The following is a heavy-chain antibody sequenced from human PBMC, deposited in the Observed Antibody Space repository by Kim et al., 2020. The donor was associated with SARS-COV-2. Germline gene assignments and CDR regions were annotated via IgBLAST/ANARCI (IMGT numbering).Heavy chain of an antibody. V-gene: IGHV3-30*04. J-gene: IGHJ6*02. CDR1: GFTFSSYA. Sequence: GGSLRLSCAASGFTFSSYAMHWVRQAPGKGLEWVAVISYDGSNKYYADSVKGRFTISRDNSKNTLYLQMNSLRAEDTAVYYCASDDYDFWSGYSYYYYGMDVWGQGTTVTVSS. D-gene: IGHD3-3*01. CDR2: ISYDGSNK. CDR3: ASDDYDFWSGYSYYYYGMDV.